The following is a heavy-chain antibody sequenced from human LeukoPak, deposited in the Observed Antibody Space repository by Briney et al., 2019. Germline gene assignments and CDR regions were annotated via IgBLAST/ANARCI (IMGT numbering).Heavy chain of an antibody. Sequence: PGGSLRLSCAASGFTFSSYAMGWVRQAPGKGLEWVSAISASGGSTYYADSVKGRFTISRDNSKNTLYLQMNSLRAEDTAVYYCARDGGLTEPLDYWGQGTLVTVSS. CDR3: ARDGGLTEPLDY. J-gene: IGHJ4*02. CDR1: GFTFSSYA. V-gene: IGHV3-23*01. D-gene: IGHD1-14*01. CDR2: ISASGGST.